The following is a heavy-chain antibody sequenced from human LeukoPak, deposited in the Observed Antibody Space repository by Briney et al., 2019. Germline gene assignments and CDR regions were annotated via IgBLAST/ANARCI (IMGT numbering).Heavy chain of an antibody. V-gene: IGHV1-2*02. CDR3: ASWAGGNEPVASFDY. CDR1: GYSFTAYY. Sequence: ASVKVSCKPTGYSFTAYYIYWMRQAPGQWLECMGWTNLYSGGTKYAQRFQSRVTMTRDTSISTAYMELSRLRSDDTAIYYCASWAGGNEPVASFDYWGQGTLVTVSS. D-gene: IGHD1-14*01. J-gene: IGHJ4*02. CDR2: TNLYSGGT.